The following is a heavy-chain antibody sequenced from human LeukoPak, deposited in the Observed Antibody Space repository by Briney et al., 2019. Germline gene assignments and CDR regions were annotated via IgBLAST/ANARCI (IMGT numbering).Heavy chain of an antibody. Sequence: SETLSLTCAVYGGSFSGYYWSWIRQPPGKGLEWIGEINHSGSTNYNPSLKSRVTISVDTSKNQFSLKLSSVPAADTAVYYCARAFAGLGAFDIWGQGTMVTVSS. V-gene: IGHV4-34*01. J-gene: IGHJ3*02. CDR1: GGSFSGYY. CDR2: INHSGST. CDR3: ARAFAGLGAFDI. D-gene: IGHD6-13*01.